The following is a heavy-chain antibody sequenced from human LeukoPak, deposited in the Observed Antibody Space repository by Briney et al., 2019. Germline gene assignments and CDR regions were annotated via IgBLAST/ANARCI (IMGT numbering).Heavy chain of an antibody. V-gene: IGHV4-4*07. CDR1: GGSISTYY. J-gene: IGHJ1*01. CDR3: GRDSVAGTWAEYFQH. CDR2: IYTSGST. D-gene: IGHD6-19*01. Sequence: SETLSLTCTVSGGSISTYYWSWIRQPPGKGLEWIGRIYTSGSTNYNPSLKSRVTMSVDTSKNQFSLKLSSVTAADTAVYYCGRDSVAGTWAEYFQHWGQGIRVTVSS.